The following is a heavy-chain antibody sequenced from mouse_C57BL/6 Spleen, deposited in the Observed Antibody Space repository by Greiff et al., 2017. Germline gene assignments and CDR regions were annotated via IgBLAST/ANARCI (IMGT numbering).Heavy chain of an antibody. CDR1: GFTFSSYA. J-gene: IGHJ4*01. CDR3: TRGYYGSSPYYAMDY. Sequence: EVQRVESGEGLVKPGGSLKLSCAASGFTFSSYAMSWVRQTPEKRLEWVAYISSGGDYIYYADTVKGRFTISRDNARNTLYLQMSSLKSEDTAMYYCTRGYYGSSPYYAMDYWGQGTSVTVSS. D-gene: IGHD1-1*01. CDR2: ISSGGDYI. V-gene: IGHV5-9-1*02.